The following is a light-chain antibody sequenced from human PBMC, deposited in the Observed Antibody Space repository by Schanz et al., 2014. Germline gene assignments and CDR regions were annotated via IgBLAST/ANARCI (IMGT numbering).Light chain of an antibody. Sequence: DIQMTQSPSSLSASVGDRVTITCRASQGISIYLAWYQQKPGKVPILLISAASTLQSGVPSRFSGGGSGTDFTLTISSLQPEDVATYYCQQSYATPITFGQGTRLQIK. V-gene: IGKV1-27*01. CDR1: QGISIY. CDR2: AAS. CDR3: QQSYATPIT. J-gene: IGKJ5*01.